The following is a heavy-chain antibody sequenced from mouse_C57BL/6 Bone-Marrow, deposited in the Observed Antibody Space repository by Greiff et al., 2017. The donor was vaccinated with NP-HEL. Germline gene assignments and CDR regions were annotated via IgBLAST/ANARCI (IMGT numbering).Heavy chain of an antibody. D-gene: IGHD2-2*01. J-gene: IGHJ4*01. CDR1: GFSLSTSGMG. Sequence: QVTLKESGPGILQSSQTLSLTCSFSGFSLSTSGMGVSWIRQPSGKGLEWLAHIYWDDDKRYNPSLKNRPTISKDTSRNQVFLKITSVDTADTATYYCARDGYALYYAMDYWGQGTSVTVSS. CDR2: IYWDDDK. CDR3: ARDGYALYYAMDY. V-gene: IGHV8-12*01.